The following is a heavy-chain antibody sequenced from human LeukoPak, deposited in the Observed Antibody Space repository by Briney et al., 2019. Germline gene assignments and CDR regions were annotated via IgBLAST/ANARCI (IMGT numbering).Heavy chain of an antibody. V-gene: IGHV3-74*01. CDR1: GYTFSSHW. CDR3: ARGRVGDNPNALDY. CDR2: IKSDGSNT. Sequence: PGGSLRLSCAASGYTFSSHWMHWVRQAPGKGLVWVSRIKSDGSNTNYADSVKGRFTISRDNAKNTLSLQMNSLRAEDTAVYYCARGRVGDNPNALDYWGQGTLVTVSS. D-gene: IGHD1-26*01. J-gene: IGHJ4*02.